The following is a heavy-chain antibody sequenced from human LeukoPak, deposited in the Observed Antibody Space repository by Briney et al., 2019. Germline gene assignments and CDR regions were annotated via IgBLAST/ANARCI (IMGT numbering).Heavy chain of an antibody. CDR1: GFTFGSYW. J-gene: IGHJ6*02. Sequence: GGSLRLSCAASGFTFGSYWMTWVRQAPGKGLEWVANIQQDGGEKYYVGSVKGRFTISRDTAKNSLYLQMNSLRAEDTAVYYCAKSKATVTTDHFYYYYYGMDVWGQGTTVTVSS. V-gene: IGHV3-7*03. CDR3: AKSKATVTTDHFYYYYYGMDV. CDR2: IQQDGGEK. D-gene: IGHD4-17*01.